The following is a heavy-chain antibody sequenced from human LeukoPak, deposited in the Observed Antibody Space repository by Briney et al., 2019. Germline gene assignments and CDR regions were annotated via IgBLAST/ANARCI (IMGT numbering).Heavy chain of an antibody. CDR3: ARDLSPVAGSGNFDY. J-gene: IGHJ4*02. CDR2: INWNGGST. Sequence: GGSLRLSCAASGFTFDDYGMSWVRQAPGNGLEWVSGINWNGGSTGYADSVKGRFTISRDNAKNSLYLQMNSLRAEDTALYYCARDLSPVAGSGNFDYWGQGTLVTVSS. D-gene: IGHD6-19*01. V-gene: IGHV3-20*04. CDR1: GFTFDDYG.